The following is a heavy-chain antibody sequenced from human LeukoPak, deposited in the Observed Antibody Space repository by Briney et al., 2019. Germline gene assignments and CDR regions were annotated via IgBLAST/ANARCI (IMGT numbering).Heavy chain of an antibody. CDR2: INPNSGGT. J-gene: IGHJ4*02. V-gene: IGHV1-2*02. Sequence: GASVKVSCKASGYSFTGYYLHWVRQAPRQGLEWMGSINPNSGGTNYAQEFQGRVTMTRDTSIRTAYMELSRLRSDDTAVYYCARDGPGSGRVFDYWGQGTLVTVSS. CDR3: ARDGPGSGRVFDY. CDR1: GYSFTGYY. D-gene: IGHD1-26*01.